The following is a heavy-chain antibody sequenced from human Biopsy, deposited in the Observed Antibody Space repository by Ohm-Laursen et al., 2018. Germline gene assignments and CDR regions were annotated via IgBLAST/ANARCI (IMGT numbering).Heavy chain of an antibody. CDR3: ARESALAGDFDS. D-gene: IGHD6-19*01. CDR1: GASVTSGSYY. V-gene: IGHV4-61*01. CDR2: ISNIGST. J-gene: IGHJ4*02. Sequence: SDTLSLTCTVSGASVTSGSYYWSWIRQSPGKGLEWLGYISNIGSTNYNPSLKSRVTISVDTSKNHFSLKLTSVTAADTAVYYCARESALAGDFDSWGQGTLVTVSS.